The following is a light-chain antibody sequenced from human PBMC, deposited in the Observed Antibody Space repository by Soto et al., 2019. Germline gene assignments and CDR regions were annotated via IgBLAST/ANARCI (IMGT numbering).Light chain of an antibody. CDR1: KIGSKG. J-gene: IGLJ2*01. V-gene: IGLV3-21*02. CDR3: QVWESSSDHRVV. CDR2: ENF. Sequence: SYELTQPPSVSVAPGQTARIACGGDKIGSKGVHWYQVQPGQAPVLVIVENFDRPSGIPERFSGSNSGNTATLTISRVDGGDEADYYCQVWESSSDHRVVFGGGTKLTVL.